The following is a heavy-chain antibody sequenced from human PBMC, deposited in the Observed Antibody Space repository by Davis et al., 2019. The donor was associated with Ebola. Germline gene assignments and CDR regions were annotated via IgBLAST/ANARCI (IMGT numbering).Heavy chain of an antibody. CDR2: IIPIFGTP. J-gene: IGHJ6*04. Sequence: SVTVSCKASVYSFSNYGISWVRQAPGQGLEWMGGIIPIFGTPNYAQKFQGRVTITADESTSTAYMELRSLRSDDTAVYYCARENRYSSAYYYYYGMDVWGKGTTVTVSS. CDR1: VYSFSNYG. D-gene: IGHD6-19*01. V-gene: IGHV1-69*13. CDR3: ARENRYSSAYYYYYGMDV.